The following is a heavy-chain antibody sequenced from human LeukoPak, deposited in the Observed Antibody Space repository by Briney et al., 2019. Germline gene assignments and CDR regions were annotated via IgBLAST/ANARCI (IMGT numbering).Heavy chain of an antibody. V-gene: IGHV4-34*01. Sequence: SETLSLTCAVYGGSFSGYYWSWIRQPPGKGLEWIGEINHSGSTNYNPSLKSRVTISVDTSKNQFSLKLSSVTAADTAVYYCARGKQQLATALEYWGQGTLVTVSS. J-gene: IGHJ4*02. D-gene: IGHD6-13*01. CDR3: ARGKQQLATALEY. CDR2: INHSGST. CDR1: GGSFSGYY.